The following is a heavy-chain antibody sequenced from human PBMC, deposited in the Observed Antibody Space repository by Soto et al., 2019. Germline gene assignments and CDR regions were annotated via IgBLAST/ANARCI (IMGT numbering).Heavy chain of an antibody. D-gene: IGHD3-10*01. Sequence: PEGSLRLSCTVSGVTFSDYAMNWVRQSPGKGLEWVSSLSGSGGTTYYADSVKGRFIISRDNSKNTLYLLMNSLRAEDTALYYCAKQRADYGSGADTFYFDSWGQGALVTVSS. J-gene: IGHJ4*02. CDR2: LSGSGGTT. CDR3: AKQRADYGSGADTFYFDS. V-gene: IGHV3-23*01. CDR1: GVTFSDYA.